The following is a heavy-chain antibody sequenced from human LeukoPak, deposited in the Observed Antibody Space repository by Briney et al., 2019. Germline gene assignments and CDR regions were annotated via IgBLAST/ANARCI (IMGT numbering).Heavy chain of an antibody. CDR2: ISSNGGRT. J-gene: IGHJ4*02. CDR1: GFTFSNYA. CDR3: ARAPESSSWYYFDY. V-gene: IGHV3-64*01. D-gene: IGHD6-13*01. Sequence: GGSLRLSCAASGFTFSNYALHWVRQAPGKGLGYVSAISSNGGRTYYANSVKGRFTISRDNSKNTLYLQMGSLRDEDMAVYYCARAPESSSWYYFDYWGQGTLVTVSS.